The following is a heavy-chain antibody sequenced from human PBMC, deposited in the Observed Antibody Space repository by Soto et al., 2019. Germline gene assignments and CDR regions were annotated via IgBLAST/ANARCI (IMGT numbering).Heavy chain of an antibody. J-gene: IGHJ4*02. CDR3: ARESTSSWYEVDY. CDR1: GYTFTSHY. CDR2: ISPTGGYT. D-gene: IGHD6-13*01. V-gene: IGHV1-46*01. Sequence: QVQLVQSGAELKKPGASVKVSCKASGYTFTSHYMHWVRQVPGQGLEWMGIISPTGGYTSYAQKFQGRVTLTTDTSTSTVYMELSSLRSQDTAVYYCARESTSSWYEVDYWGQGTLVTVSS.